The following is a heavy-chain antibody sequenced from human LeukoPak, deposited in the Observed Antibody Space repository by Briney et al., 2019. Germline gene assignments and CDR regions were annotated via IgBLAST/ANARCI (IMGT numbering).Heavy chain of an antibody. CDR3: AREGVSYSSSWSERQLNWFDP. J-gene: IGHJ5*02. CDR2: INHSGST. V-gene: IGHV4-34*01. D-gene: IGHD6-13*01. Sequence: SETLSLTCAVYGGSFSGYYWSWIRQPPGKGQEWIGEINHSGSTNYNPSLKSRVTISVDTSKNQFSLKLSSVTAADTAVYYCAREGVSYSSSWSERQLNWFDPWGQGTLVTVSS. CDR1: GGSFSGYY.